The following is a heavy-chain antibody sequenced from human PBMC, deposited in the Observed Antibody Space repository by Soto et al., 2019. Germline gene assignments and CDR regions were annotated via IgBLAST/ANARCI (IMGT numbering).Heavy chain of an antibody. J-gene: IGHJ6*02. CDR1: GFTVSSNY. CDR2: IYSGDTT. V-gene: IGHV3-53*01. Sequence: EVQLVESGGGLIQPGGSLRLSCAASGFTVSSNYMSWVRQAPGKGLEWVSVIYSGDTTYYADSVKGRFTISRDHSKNTLYLKMSSLRAEDTAVYYCARDLRTLYGMDVWGQGTTVTVSS. CDR3: ARDLRTLYGMDV.